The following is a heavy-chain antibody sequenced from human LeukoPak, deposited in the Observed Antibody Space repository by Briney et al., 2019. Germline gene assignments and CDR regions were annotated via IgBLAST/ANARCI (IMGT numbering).Heavy chain of an antibody. J-gene: IGHJ4*02. CDR3: AKDMNPGGTSFDY. Sequence: PGGSLRLSCAASGFTFGDYAMSWVRQAPVKGLEWISIISWNSGRRTYADSVKGRFTISRDNAKNSLYLQMNSLTPEDTALYYCAKDMNPGGTSFDYWGQGTLVTVSS. CDR1: GFTFGDYA. D-gene: IGHD4-23*01. V-gene: IGHV3-9*01. CDR2: ISWNSGRR.